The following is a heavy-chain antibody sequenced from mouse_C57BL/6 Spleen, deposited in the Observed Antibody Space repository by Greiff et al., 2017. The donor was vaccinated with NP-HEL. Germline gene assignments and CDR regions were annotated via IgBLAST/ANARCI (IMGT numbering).Heavy chain of an antibody. D-gene: IGHD2-2*01. CDR2: ILPGSGST. J-gene: IGHJ2*01. CDR1: GYTFTGYW. V-gene: IGHV1-9*01. Sequence: QVQLQQSGAELMKPGASVKLSCKATGYTFTGYWIEWVKQRPGHGLEWIGEILPGSGSTNYNEKFKGKATLTADTSSNTAYMQRSSLTTEDSAIYYCARRWLRGDYWGQGTTLTVSS. CDR3: ARRWLRGDY.